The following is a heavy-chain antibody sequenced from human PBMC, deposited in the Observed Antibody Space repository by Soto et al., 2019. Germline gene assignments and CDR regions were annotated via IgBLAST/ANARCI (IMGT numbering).Heavy chain of an antibody. V-gene: IGHV3-21*01. J-gene: IGHJ6*02. D-gene: IGHD6-25*01. CDR3: ARMGSQRYYYYGMDV. CDR1: GFTFSSYS. Sequence: GGSLRLSCAASGFTFSSYSMNWVRQAPGKGLEWVSSISSSSSYIYYADTVKGRFTNSRDNAKNSLYLQMNSLRAEDTAVYYCARMGSQRYYYYGMDVWGQGTTVTVSS. CDR2: ISSSSSYI.